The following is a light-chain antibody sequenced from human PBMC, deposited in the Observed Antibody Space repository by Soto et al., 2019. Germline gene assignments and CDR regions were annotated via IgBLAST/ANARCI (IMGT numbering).Light chain of an antibody. CDR2: GAF. CDR1: QNVSSNY. CDR3: QYYGGYYGSSPRYT. Sequence: EIVLTQSPGTLSLSPGERATLSCRASQNVSSNYLAWYQQRPGQAPRLLMYGAFIRATGIPDRISGSGSGTDFTVTISRLEPEDFAVYYCQYYGGYYGSSPRYTFGQGTKVDNK. J-gene: IGKJ2*01. V-gene: IGKV3-20*01.